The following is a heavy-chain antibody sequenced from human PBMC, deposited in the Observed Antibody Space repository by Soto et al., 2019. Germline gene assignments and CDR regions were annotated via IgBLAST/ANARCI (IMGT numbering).Heavy chain of an antibody. D-gene: IGHD2-15*01. CDR1: GAPITSYH. J-gene: IGHJ4*02. CDR2: IYYKGGT. CDR3: ARVKYCTGDSCYSYDS. V-gene: IGHV4-59*01. Sequence: SETLSLTGTVSGAPITSYHWSWIRQPPEKGLEWIGNIYYKGGTNYNPSLKSRGTISAHTSKNQFSLKLTSVTAADTAFYYCARVKYCTGDSCYSYDSWGQGTLVTV.